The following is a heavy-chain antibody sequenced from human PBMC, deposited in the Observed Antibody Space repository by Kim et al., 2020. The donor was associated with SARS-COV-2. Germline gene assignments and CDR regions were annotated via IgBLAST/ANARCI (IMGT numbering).Heavy chain of an antibody. V-gene: IGHV5-51*01. CDR3: ARRPSGSQGAFDI. D-gene: IGHD1-26*01. Sequence: YSPSFQGQVTISADKSISTAYLQWSSLKASDTAMYYCARRPSGSQGAFDIWGQGTMVTVSS. J-gene: IGHJ3*02.